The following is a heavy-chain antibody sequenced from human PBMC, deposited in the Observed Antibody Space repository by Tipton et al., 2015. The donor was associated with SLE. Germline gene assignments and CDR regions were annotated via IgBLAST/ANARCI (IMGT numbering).Heavy chain of an antibody. CDR2: IFHSGST. D-gene: IGHD3-3*01. J-gene: IGHJ4*01. CDR3: ARETYDFVSAYYIDY. Sequence: TLSLTCAVSGASISRSNWWSWVRQPPGKGLEWIGEIFHSGSTNYNPSLKSRVTISVDNSKNQISLRLSPVTAADTAVYYCARETYDFVSAYYIDYWGHGILVTVSS. CDR1: GASISRSNW. V-gene: IGHV4-4*02.